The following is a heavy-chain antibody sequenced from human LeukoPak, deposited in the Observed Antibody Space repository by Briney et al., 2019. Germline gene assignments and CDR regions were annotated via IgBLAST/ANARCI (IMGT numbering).Heavy chain of an antibody. V-gene: IGHV1-8*01. CDR3: AKDNYPDSSSWTSWLNYGMDV. D-gene: IGHD6-13*01. CDR1: GYTFTSYD. Sequence: ASVKVSCRASGYTFTSYDINWVRQATGQGLEWMGWMNPNSGNTGYAQKFQGRVTMTRNTSISTAYMELSSLRSEDTAVYYCAKDNYPDSSSWTSWLNYGMDVWGQGTTVTVSS. CDR2: MNPNSGNT. J-gene: IGHJ6*02.